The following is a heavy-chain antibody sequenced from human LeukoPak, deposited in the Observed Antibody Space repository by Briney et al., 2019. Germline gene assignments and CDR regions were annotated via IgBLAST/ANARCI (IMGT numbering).Heavy chain of an antibody. V-gene: IGHV3-23*01. D-gene: IGHD3-10*01. CDR1: GFTFNTYA. J-gene: IGHJ6*02. Sequence: GGSLRLSCAASGFTFNTYAMTWVRQAPGKGLEWVASIRSDGGVTYYADSVKGRFTVSRDNAKNSLYLQMNSLRAEDTAVYYCARGVTVYYGMDVWGQGTTVTVSS. CDR3: ARGVTVYYGMDV. CDR2: IRSDGGVT.